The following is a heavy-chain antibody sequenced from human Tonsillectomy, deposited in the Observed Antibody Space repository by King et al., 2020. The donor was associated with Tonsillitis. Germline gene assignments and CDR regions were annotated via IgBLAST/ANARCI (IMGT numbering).Heavy chain of an antibody. V-gene: IGHV4-38-2*02. CDR1: GYSISSGYY. CDR2: IYHSGST. D-gene: IGHD3-10*01. CDR3: AREGYGSGSYYVDY. Sequence: QLQESGPGLVKPSEILSLTCTVSGYSISSGYYWGWIRQPPGKGLEWIGSIYHSGSTYYNPSLKSRVTISVDTSKNQFSLKLSSVTAADTAVYYCAREGYGSGSYYVDYWGQGTLVTVSS. J-gene: IGHJ4*02.